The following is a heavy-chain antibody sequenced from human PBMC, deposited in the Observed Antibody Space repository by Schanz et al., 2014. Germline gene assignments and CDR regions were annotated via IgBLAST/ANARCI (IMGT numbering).Heavy chain of an antibody. Sequence: EVQLLESGGGLVKPGGSLRLSCEASGFTFSSYAMSWVRQAPGKGLEWISFINTGSNYINYADSVKGRFTISRDNTKNSLCLQMNSLRAEDTALYYCVRDELLWFGEVLSLDYWGQGALVTVSS. CDR2: INTGSNYI. V-gene: IGHV3-21*04. CDR1: GFTFSSYA. D-gene: IGHD3-10*01. CDR3: VRDELLWFGEVLSLDY. J-gene: IGHJ4*02.